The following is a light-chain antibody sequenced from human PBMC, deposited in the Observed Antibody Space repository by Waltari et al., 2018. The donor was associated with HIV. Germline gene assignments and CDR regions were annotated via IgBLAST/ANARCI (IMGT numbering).Light chain of an antibody. CDR2: EVS. CDR3: SSCAGSNNGV. Sequence: QSALTQPPSASGSHGQSVTISCTGTSRDVGGYNYVSWYQQHPGKAPKLMIYEVSKRPSGVPDRFSGSKSGNTASLTVSGLQAEDEADYYCSSCAGSNNGVFGGGTKLTVL. CDR1: SRDVGGYNY. V-gene: IGLV2-8*01. J-gene: IGLJ3*02.